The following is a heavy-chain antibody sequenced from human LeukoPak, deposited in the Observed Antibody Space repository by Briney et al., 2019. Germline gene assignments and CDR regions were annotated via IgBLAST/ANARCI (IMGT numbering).Heavy chain of an antibody. V-gene: IGHV3-66*02. Sequence: GRSLRLSCAASGINVTTNYMTWIRQAPGKGLEWVSLIYGDNAAYYAESVRGRFIISRDNLKNTLYLQMNSLRPEDTALYYCVSSTGQQFIPYDYWGHGTHVTVSS. J-gene: IGHJ4*01. CDR2: IYGDNAA. D-gene: IGHD6-13*01. CDR1: GINVTTNY. CDR3: VSSTGQQFIPYDY.